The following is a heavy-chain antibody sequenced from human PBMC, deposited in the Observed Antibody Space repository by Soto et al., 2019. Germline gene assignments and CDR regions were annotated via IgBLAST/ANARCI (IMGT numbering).Heavy chain of an antibody. CDR2: ISYDGSNK. CDR1: GFTFSSYG. J-gene: IGHJ6*02. Sequence: QVQLVESGGGVVQPGRSLRLSCAASGFTFSSYGMHWVRQAPGKGLEWVAVISYDGSNKYYADSVKGRFTISRDNSKNTLYLQMNSLRAEDTAVYYCAKDRGGYSYGSRYYYYYYGMDVWGQGTTVTVSS. D-gene: IGHD5-18*01. V-gene: IGHV3-30*18. CDR3: AKDRGGYSYGSRYYYYYYGMDV.